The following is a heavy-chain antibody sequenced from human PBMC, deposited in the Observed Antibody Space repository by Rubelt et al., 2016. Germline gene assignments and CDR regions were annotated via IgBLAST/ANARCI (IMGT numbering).Heavy chain of an antibody. V-gene: IGHV3-30*18. CDR2: ISSNGNIK. J-gene: IGHJ4*02. D-gene: IGHD4-17*01. Sequence: GESLRLSCAASGFPFSTYAMSWVRQAPGKGLEWVAVISSNGNIKYYADSVNGRFTISRDNSKNTLYLQMNSLRAEDTAVYYCAKKTNSRGDYGEIDYWGQGTLVTVSS. CDR1: GFPFSTYA. CDR3: AKKTNSRGDYGEIDY.